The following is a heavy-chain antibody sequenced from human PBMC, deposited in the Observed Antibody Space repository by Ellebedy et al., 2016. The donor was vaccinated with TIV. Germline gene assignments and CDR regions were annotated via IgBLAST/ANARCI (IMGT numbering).Heavy chain of an antibody. CDR2: IIPIFGTA. V-gene: IGHV1-69*13. J-gene: IGHJ5*02. CDR3: ARGVLLWFGERGWFDP. D-gene: IGHD3-10*01. Sequence: SVKVSCXASGGTFSSYAISWVRQAPGQGLEWMGGIIPIFGTANYAQKFQGRVTITADESTSTAYMELSSLRSEDTAVYYCARGVLLWFGERGWFDPWGQGTLVTVSS. CDR1: GGTFSSYA.